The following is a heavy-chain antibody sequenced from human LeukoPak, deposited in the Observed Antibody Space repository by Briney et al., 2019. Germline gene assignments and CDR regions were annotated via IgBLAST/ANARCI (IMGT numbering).Heavy chain of an antibody. J-gene: IGHJ4*02. CDR2: ISGSGSLT. V-gene: IGHV3-48*03. CDR1: GFTFSNYE. D-gene: IGHD3-16*01. CDR3: AKYADVPYFDY. Sequence: GGSLRLSCAAAGFTFSNYEMNWVRQAPGKSLEWVAYISGSGSLTYYADSVKGRFTISRDNAKHSLYLQMNSLRVEDTAVYYCAKYADVPYFDYWGQGNLVTVSS.